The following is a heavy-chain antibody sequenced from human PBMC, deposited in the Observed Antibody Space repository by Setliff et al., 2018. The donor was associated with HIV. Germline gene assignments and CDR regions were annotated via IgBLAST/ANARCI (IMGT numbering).Heavy chain of an antibody. J-gene: IGHJ6*02. Sequence: GGSLRLSCAASGFTFSSYWMHWVRQVPGKGLMWVSRINGDGTTKRYAESVQGRFIISRDNAKNTMYLEMNSLRADDTAVYYCARGSMIAHYYYYGMDVWGQGTTVTVSS. CDR1: GFTFSSYW. D-gene: IGHD3-22*01. CDR3: ARGSMIAHYYYYGMDV. V-gene: IGHV3-74*01. CDR2: INGDGTTK.